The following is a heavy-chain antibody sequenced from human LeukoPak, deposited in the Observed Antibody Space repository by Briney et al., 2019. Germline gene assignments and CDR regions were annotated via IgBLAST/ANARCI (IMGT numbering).Heavy chain of an antibody. CDR2: INHSGST. V-gene: IGHV4-34*01. D-gene: IGHD2-15*01. CDR1: GGSFSGYY. J-gene: IGHJ6*02. Sequence: PSETLSLTCAVYGGSFSGYYWSWIRQPPGKGLEWIGEINHSGSTNYNPSLKSRVTISVDTSKNQFSLMLSSVTAADTAVYYCARGSKIGYCSGGSCYSNYYYGMDVWGQGTTVTVSS. CDR3: ARGSKIGYCSGGSCYSNYYYGMDV.